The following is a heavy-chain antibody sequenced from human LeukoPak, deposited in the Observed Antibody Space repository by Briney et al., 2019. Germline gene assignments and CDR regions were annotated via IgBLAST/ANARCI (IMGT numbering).Heavy chain of an antibody. CDR1: GFTFSSYS. V-gene: IGHV3-21*01. J-gene: IGHJ5*02. Sequence: GGSLRLSCAASGFTFSSYSMNWVRQAPGKGLEWVSSISSSSSYIYYADSVKGRFTISRDNAKNSLYLQMNSLRAEDTAVYYCARAPDSVLLWFGEPSAPFDPWGQGTLVTVSS. D-gene: IGHD3-10*01. CDR3: ARAPDSVLLWFGEPSAPFDP. CDR2: ISSSSSYI.